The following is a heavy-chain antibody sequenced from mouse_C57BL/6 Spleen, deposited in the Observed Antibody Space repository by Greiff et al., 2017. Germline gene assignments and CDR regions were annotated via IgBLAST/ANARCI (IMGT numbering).Heavy chain of an antibody. CDR2: IDPSASYT. D-gene: IGHD1-1*01. V-gene: IGHV1-50*01. Sequence: QVQLQQPGAELVKPGASVKLSCKASGYTFTSYWMQWVKQRPGQGLEWIGEIDPSASYTNYNQKFKGKATLTVDTSSSTAYMQLSSLTSEDSAVYYYARNYGGSPIEAMDYWGQGTSVTVSS. CDR3: ARNYGGSPIEAMDY. CDR1: GYTFTSYW. J-gene: IGHJ4*01.